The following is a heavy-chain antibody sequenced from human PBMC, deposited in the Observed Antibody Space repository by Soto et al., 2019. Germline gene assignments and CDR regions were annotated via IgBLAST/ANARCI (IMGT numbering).Heavy chain of an antibody. CDR2: IRSKANSYAT. J-gene: IGHJ4*02. CDR1: GCTFSGSA. CDR3: TRRGRAAGTDY. V-gene: IGHV3-73*01. D-gene: IGHD6-13*01. Sequence: GGSLRLSCAASGCTFSGSAMHWVRQASGKGLEWVGRIRSKANSYATAYAASVKGRFTISRDDSKNTAYLQMNSLKTEDTAVYYCTRRGRAAGTDYWGQGTLVTVSS.